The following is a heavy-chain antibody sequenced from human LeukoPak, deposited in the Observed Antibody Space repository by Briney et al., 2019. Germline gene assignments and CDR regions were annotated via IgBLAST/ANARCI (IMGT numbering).Heavy chain of an antibody. J-gene: IGHJ4*02. CDR3: AKDPGVVVAATPPGYFDY. CDR2: ISGSGGST. CDR1: GFTFCSYA. Sequence: GGSLSLSCAASGFTFCSYAMSWVRQAPGKGLEWVSAISGSGGSTYYADSVKGRFTISRDNSKNTLYLQMNSLRAEDTAVYYCAKDPGVVVAATPPGYFDYWGQGTLVTVSS. D-gene: IGHD2-15*01. V-gene: IGHV3-23*01.